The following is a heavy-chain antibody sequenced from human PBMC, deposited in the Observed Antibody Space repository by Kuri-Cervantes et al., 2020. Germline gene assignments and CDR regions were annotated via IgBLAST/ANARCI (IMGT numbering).Heavy chain of an antibody. Sequence: ESLKISCTVSGVSISNYDWSWIRQPPGKGLEWIGYISHRGSANYNPSLKSRVTISVDTSKNQTSLKLTFVTAADTAMYFCSGGGYWGQGTLVTVSS. V-gene: IGHV4-59*03. CDR1: GVSISNYD. CDR3: SGGGY. J-gene: IGHJ4*02. CDR2: ISHRGSA.